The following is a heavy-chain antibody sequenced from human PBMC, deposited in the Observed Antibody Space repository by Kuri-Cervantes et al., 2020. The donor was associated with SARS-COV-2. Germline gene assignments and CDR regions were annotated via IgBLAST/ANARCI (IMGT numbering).Heavy chain of an antibody. J-gene: IGHJ3*02. CDR3: ARMASLRMKSSGFGDAFDI. Sequence: GESLKISCAASGFTFSSYSMNWVRQAPGKGLEWVSYISSSSSTIYYADSVKGRFTISRDNSKKTLYVDMNSLRAEDTAVYYCARMASLRMKSSGFGDAFDIWGQGTLVTVSS. CDR2: ISSSSSTI. CDR1: GFTFSSYS. D-gene: IGHD3-22*01. V-gene: IGHV3-48*01.